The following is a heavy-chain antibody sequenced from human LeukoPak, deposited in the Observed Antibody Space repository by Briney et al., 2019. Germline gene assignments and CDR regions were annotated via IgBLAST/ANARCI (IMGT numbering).Heavy chain of an antibody. CDR3: AKDLQKRPRVLDNYYDSSETQYYYGMDV. CDR1: GFTFSSYS. D-gene: IGHD3-22*01. Sequence: NPGGSLRLSCAASGFTFSSYSMNWVRQAPGKGLEWVSSISSSSSYIYYADSVKGRFTISRDNAKNTLYLQMNSLRAEDTAVYYCAKDLQKRPRVLDNYYDSSETQYYYGMDVWGQGTTVTVSS. CDR2: ISSSSSYI. V-gene: IGHV3-21*04. J-gene: IGHJ6*02.